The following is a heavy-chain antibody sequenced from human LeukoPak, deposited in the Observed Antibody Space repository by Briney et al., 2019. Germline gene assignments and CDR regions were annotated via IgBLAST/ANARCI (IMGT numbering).Heavy chain of an antibody. J-gene: IGHJ4*02. V-gene: IGHV1-18*01. CDR3: ARTTTTGLVDY. Sequence: ASVKVSCKASGYTFTSYGISWVRQAPGQGLEWMGWISAYNVNTVYAQKLQGRVTMTTDTSTSTAYMELRSLRSDDTAVYYCARTTTTGLVDYWGQGTLVTVAS. D-gene: IGHD6-19*01. CDR2: ISAYNVNT. CDR1: GYTFTSYG.